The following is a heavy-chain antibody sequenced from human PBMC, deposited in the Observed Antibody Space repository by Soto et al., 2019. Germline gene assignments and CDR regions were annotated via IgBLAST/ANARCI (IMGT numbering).Heavy chain of an antibody. Sequence: PGGSLRLSCAASGFTVYDNQMSWVRRAPGKGLKWVSIMYGGGRTYYSDSVRGRFTISRDNSKNTLYLQMNSLRAGDTAVYYCARDRNYFDYWGQGTPVTVSS. CDR2: MYGGGRT. J-gene: IGHJ4*02. V-gene: IGHV3-53*01. CDR1: GFTVYDNQ. CDR3: ARDRNYFDY.